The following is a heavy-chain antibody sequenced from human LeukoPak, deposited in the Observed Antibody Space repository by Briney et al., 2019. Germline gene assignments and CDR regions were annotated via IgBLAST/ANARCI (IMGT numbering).Heavy chain of an antibody. Sequence: SETLSLTCAVYGGSFSGYYWSWIRQPPGKGLEWIGEINHSGSTNYNPSLKSRVTISVDTSKNQFSLKLSSVTAADTAVYYCATNHPAYSSSWYDGYWGREPWSPSPQ. CDR2: INHSGST. CDR3: ATNHPAYSSSWYDGY. J-gene: IGHJ4*02. V-gene: IGHV4-34*01. CDR1: GGSFSGYY. D-gene: IGHD6-13*01.